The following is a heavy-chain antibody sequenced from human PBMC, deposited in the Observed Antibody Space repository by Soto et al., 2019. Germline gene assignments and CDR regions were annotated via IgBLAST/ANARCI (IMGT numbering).Heavy chain of an antibody. D-gene: IGHD2-2*01. Sequence: GSVKVSCKASGYTFTGYYMHWVRQAPGQGLEWMGWINPNSGGTNYAQKFQGRVTMTRDTSISTAYMEPSRLRSDDTAVYYCAASVGYCSSTSCYGVYNWFDPWGQGTLVTVSS. V-gene: IGHV1-2*02. CDR2: INPNSGGT. CDR1: GYTFTGYY. J-gene: IGHJ5*02. CDR3: AASVGYCSSTSCYGVYNWFDP.